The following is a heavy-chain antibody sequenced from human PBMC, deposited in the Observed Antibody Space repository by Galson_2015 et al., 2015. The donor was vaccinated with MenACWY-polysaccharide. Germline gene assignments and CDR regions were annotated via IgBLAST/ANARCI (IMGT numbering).Heavy chain of an antibody. V-gene: IGHV3-74*01. CDR1: GFTFSNYG. Sequence: SLRLSGAASGFTFSNYGMHWVRQAPGEGLVWVSRIKSDGSTTDNADSVKGRFTISRDNAKNTLYLEMNSLRAEDTAVYYCANSIPGGKLDYWGQGTLVTVSS. CDR2: IKSDGSTT. J-gene: IGHJ4*02. D-gene: IGHD4-23*01. CDR3: ANSIPGGKLDY.